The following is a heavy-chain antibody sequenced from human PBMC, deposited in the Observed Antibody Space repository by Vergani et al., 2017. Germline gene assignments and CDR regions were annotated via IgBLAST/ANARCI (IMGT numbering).Heavy chain of an antibody. V-gene: IGHV3-30*02. D-gene: IGHD2-15*01. J-gene: IGHJ4*02. CDR3: AKEGGGYCSGGTCYPDY. Sequence: VQLLESGGGSAQPGESLRLSCVASGFTFTAHGLNWVRQAPGKGLEWVASIRSDESRRYYGDSMEGPFTISRDNSKNTLYLQMKSLRPEDTAVYYCAKEGGGYCSGGTCYPDYWGQGILVTVSS. CDR1: GFTFTAHG. CDR2: IRSDESRR.